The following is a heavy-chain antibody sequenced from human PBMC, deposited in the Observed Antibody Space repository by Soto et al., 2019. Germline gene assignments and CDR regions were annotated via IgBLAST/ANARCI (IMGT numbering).Heavy chain of an antibody. CDR1: GGSVITNRW. V-gene: IGHV4-4*02. CDR3: ARANYIVVVPAATANWLDP. Sequence: LETQSLTYTVSGGSVITNRWRGWVRQTPGKGLERIGYMYHSGSTNYNPSLESRVTISVDTSKNQFSLKLSSVTAADTAVYYCARANYIVVVPAATANWLDPWGQGTLVTVSS. J-gene: IGHJ5*02. CDR2: MYHSGST. D-gene: IGHD2-2*01.